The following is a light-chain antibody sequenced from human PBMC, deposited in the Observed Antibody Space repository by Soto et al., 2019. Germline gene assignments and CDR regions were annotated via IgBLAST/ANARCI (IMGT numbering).Light chain of an antibody. CDR3: QQANSFPLT. CDR2: DAS. J-gene: IGKJ4*01. CDR1: QGISSW. V-gene: IGKV1-12*01. Sequence: DIQMTQSPSSVSASVGARVTSTCRASQGISSWLAWYQQKREKAPKLVSYDASSLQSGVPSRFRGSGSGTDFTLTISSLKPEDFETYYCQQANSFPLTVGGGTKVDIK.